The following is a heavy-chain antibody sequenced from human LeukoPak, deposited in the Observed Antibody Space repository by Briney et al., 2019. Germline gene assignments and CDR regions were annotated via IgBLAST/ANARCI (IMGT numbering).Heavy chain of an antibody. Sequence: ASVKVSCKASGYTFTSYDINWVRQATGQGLEWMGWMNPNSGNTGYARKFQGRVTMTRNTSISTAYMELSSLRSEDTAVYYCARDQLYYFDYWGQGTLVTVSS. D-gene: IGHD1-1*01. V-gene: IGHV1-8*01. CDR3: ARDQLYYFDY. J-gene: IGHJ4*02. CDR1: GYTFTSYD. CDR2: MNPNSGNT.